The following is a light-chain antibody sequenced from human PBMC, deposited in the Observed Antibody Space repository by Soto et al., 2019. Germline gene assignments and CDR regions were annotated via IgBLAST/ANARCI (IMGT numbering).Light chain of an antibody. CDR2: EVS. CDR1: SSDLGYYDS. CDR3: NSYTASSTLVV. J-gene: IGLJ2*01. Sequence: QSVLTQPASVSGSPGQSITISCTGTSSDLGYYDSVSWYQQHPGKAPKLMLYEVSHRPSGVSNRFSGSKSGNTASLTISGLQAEDEADYFCNSYTASSTLVVFGGGTKVTVL. V-gene: IGLV2-14*01.